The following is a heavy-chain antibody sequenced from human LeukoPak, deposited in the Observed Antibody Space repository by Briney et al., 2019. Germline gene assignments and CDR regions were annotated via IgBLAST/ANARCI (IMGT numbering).Heavy chain of an antibody. CDR1: GFTFSGSA. J-gene: IGHJ4*02. CDR2: IRSKANSYAT. Sequence: GGSLRLSCAASGFTFSGSAMHWVRQASGKGLEWVGRIRSKANSYATAYAASVKGRFTISRDDSKNTAYLQMNSLKTEDTAVYYCTRHRYDKTGDYYFDYWGQGTLVTVSS. D-gene: IGHD4-17*01. V-gene: IGHV3-73*01. CDR3: TRHRYDKTGDYYFDY.